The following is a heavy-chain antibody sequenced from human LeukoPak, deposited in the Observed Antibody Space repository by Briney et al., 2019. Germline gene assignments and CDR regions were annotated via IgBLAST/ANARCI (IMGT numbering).Heavy chain of an antibody. CDR1: GFTLSSYG. J-gene: IGHJ4*02. Sequence: SGGSLRLSCAASGFTLSSYGMHWVRQAPGKGLEWVAFIRYDGSNKYYADSVKGRFTISRDNSKNTLYLQMNSLRAEDTAVYYCAREGLTKRYFDYWGQGTLVTVSS. CDR3: AREGLTKRYFDY. CDR2: IRYDGSNK. D-gene: IGHD4/OR15-4a*01. V-gene: IGHV3-30*02.